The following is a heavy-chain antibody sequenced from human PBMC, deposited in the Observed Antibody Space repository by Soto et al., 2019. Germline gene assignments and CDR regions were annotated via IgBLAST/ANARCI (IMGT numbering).Heavy chain of an antibody. CDR2: IYHSGST. CDR3: ARDVDSSGYSIFDY. CDR1: GGSISSSNW. J-gene: IGHJ4*02. D-gene: IGHD3-22*01. V-gene: IGHV4-4*02. Sequence: QVQLQESGPGLVKPSGTLSLTCAVSGGSISSSNWWSWVRQPPGKGLEWIGEIYHSGSTNYNPSLKRRVNTSVAKSKTQFSLTLSSVPAADTAVYYCARDVDSSGYSIFDYWGQGTLVTVSS.